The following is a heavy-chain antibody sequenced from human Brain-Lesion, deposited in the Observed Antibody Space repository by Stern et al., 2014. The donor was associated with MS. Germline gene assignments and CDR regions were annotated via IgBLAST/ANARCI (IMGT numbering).Heavy chain of an antibody. CDR3: ARSPATPSGYDRFDY. D-gene: IGHD5-12*01. J-gene: IGHJ4*02. CDR2: IFPRDSNT. Sequence: VQLVQSGAEVKKPGESLKISCEASGYLFDDYWIGWVRQMSGRGLELVAIIFPRDSNTRYSPSVQGHVTISADQSIRNAYLQWSSLKASHTAMYYCARSPATPSGYDRFDYWGQGALVTVSS. V-gene: IGHV5-51*03. CDR1: GYLFDDYW.